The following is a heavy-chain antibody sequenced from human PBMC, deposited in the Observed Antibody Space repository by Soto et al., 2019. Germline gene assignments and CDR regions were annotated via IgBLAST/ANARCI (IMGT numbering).Heavy chain of an antibody. CDR3: AKHSLAHRKNNWFDP. D-gene: IGHD3-3*02. V-gene: IGHV4-39*07. Sequence: SETLSLTCTVSGDSIISRDFYWGWVRQPPGKGLEWIGSIFYLGSSYYNPSLKSRVTMSLVTSKNQFSLRLRSVSGADTALRFYAKHSLAHRKNNWFDPCRKCIMVTDAS. J-gene: IGHJ5*02. CDR2: IFYLGSS. CDR1: GDSIISRDFY.